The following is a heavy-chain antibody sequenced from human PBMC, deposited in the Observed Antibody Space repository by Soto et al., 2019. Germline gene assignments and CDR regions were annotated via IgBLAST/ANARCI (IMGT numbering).Heavy chain of an antibody. CDR2: IVVGSGNT. D-gene: IGHD1-7*01. J-gene: IGHJ6*02. Sequence: SVKVSCKASGFTFTSSAVQWVRQARGQRLEWIGWIVVGSGNTNYAQKFQERVTITRDMSTSTAYMELSSLRSEDTAVYYCAAEGMELLSGRFGYYYYGMDVWGQGTMVTVSS. V-gene: IGHV1-58*01. CDR3: AAEGMELLSGRFGYYYYGMDV. CDR1: GFTFTSSA.